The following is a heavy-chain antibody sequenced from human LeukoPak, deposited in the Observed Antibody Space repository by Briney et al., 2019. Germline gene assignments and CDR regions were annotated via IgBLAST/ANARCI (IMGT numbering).Heavy chain of an antibody. D-gene: IGHD3-3*01. CDR1: GYTFASYG. CDR3: AKCVSAYWSEN. J-gene: IGHJ4*02. V-gene: IGHV1-18*01. Sequence: ASVKVSCKASGYTFASYGINWVRQAPGQGLEWMGWISAYNGNTNYAQKFQGRLTMTTDTSTSTAYMELKSLRSNDTAVYYCAKCVSAYWSENWGQGTLVTVS. CDR2: ISAYNGNT.